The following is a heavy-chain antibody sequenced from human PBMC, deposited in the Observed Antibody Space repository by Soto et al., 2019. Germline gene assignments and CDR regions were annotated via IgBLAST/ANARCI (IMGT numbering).Heavy chain of an antibody. CDR2: IYHSGST. CDR3: ARERRANPVTRWFDP. V-gene: IGHV4-4*02. Sequence: QVQLQESGPGLVKPSGTLSLTCAVSGGSISSSNWWSWVRQPPGKGLEWIGEIYHSGSTNYNPSLKSRVTITVAKSKNQCSLKLSSVTAADTAVYYCARERRANPVTRWFDPWGQGTLVTVSS. J-gene: IGHJ5*02. CDR1: GGSISSSNW. D-gene: IGHD3-10*01.